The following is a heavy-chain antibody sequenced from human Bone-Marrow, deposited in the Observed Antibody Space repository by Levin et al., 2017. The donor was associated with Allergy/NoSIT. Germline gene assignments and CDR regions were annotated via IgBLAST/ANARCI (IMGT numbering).Heavy chain of an antibody. Sequence: GESLKISCAGSGFTFSSYSINWVRQAPGKGLEWVSSISFSTTYIYYADSVKGRFTISSDNAKNSLYLQMNSLRAEDTAVYYCARDIIAMVQGGGMDVWGKGTTVTVSS. D-gene: IGHD3-10*01. J-gene: IGHJ6*04. CDR1: GFTFSSYS. CDR2: ISFSTTYI. CDR3: ARDIIAMVQGGGMDV. V-gene: IGHV3-21*01.